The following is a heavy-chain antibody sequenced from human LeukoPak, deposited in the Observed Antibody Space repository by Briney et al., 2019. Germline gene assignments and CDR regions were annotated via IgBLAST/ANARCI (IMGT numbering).Heavy chain of an antibody. J-gene: IGHJ2*01. CDR2: ITGSGSST. V-gene: IGHV3-23*01. D-gene: IGHD6-19*01. CDR1: GFTFSGYA. CDR3: AKIAVSGLWYFDL. Sequence: GGSLTLSCAASGFTFSGYAMTWVRQAPGKGLEWVSRITGSGSSTFYADSVKGRFTISRDNSKRTLYLQMYSLRAEDTAVYYCAKIAVSGLWYFDLWGRGTLVTVSS.